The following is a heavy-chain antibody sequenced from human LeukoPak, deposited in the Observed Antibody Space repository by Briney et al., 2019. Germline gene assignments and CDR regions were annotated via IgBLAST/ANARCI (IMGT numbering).Heavy chain of an antibody. CDR3: TTAVHCSSTSCYLWYFDY. CDR2: IKSKTDGGTT. J-gene: IGHJ4*02. D-gene: IGHD2-2*01. V-gene: IGHV3-15*07. Sequence: GGSLRLSCAASGFTFSSAWMNWVRQAPGKGLEWVGRIKSKTDGGTTDYAAPVKGRFTISRDDSKNTLYLQMNSLKTEDTAVYYCTTAVHCSSTSCYLWYFDYWGQGTLVTVSS. CDR1: GFTFSSAW.